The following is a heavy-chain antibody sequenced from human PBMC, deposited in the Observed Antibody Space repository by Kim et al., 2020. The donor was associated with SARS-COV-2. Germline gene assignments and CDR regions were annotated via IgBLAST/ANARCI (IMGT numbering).Heavy chain of an antibody. J-gene: IGHJ6*02. CDR3: ARRGIVGATFSYYYYGMDV. D-gene: IGHD1-26*01. CDR1: GYSFTSYW. V-gene: IGHV5-51*01. CDR2: IYPGDSDT. Sequence: GESLKISCKGSGYSFTSYWIGWVRQMPGKGLEWMGIIYPGDSDTRYSPSFQGQGTISADKSISTAYLQLSSLKASDTAMYYCARRGIVGATFSYYYYGMDVWGQGTTVTVSS.